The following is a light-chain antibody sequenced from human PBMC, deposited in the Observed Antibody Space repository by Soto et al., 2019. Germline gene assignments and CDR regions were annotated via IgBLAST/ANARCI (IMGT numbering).Light chain of an antibody. CDR3: SSYRTGGPFV. J-gene: IGLJ1*01. Sequence: QSVLTQPPSVSGAPGQRVTISCTGSSSNIGAGYHVHWYQQLPGAAPKLLIFGDSNRPSGVPDRFSGSKSGTSASLAITGLQADDEADYYCSSYRTGGPFVFGTGTKVTVL. V-gene: IGLV1-40*01. CDR1: SSNIGAGYH. CDR2: GDS.